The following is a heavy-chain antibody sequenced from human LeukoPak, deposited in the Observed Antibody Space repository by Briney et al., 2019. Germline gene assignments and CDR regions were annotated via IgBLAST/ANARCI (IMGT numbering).Heavy chain of an antibody. J-gene: IGHJ4*02. CDR2: INPSGGST. CDR3: ARVIEIGGSLDY. Sequence: GASVKVSCKASGYTFTSYYMHWVRQAPGQGLEWMGIINPSGGSTSYAQKFQGRVTMTRDTSTSTVYMELSSLRSEDTAVYYYARVIEIGGSLDYWGQGTLVTVSS. CDR1: GYTFTSYY. D-gene: IGHD1-26*01. V-gene: IGHV1-46*01.